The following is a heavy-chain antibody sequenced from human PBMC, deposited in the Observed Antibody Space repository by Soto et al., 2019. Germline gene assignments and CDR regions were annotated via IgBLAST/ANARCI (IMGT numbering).Heavy chain of an antibody. CDR1: GGTFSSYA. CDR2: IIPIFGTA. Sequence: SVKVSCKASGGTFSSYAISWVRQAPGQGLEWMGGIIPIFGTANYAQKFQGRVTITADESTSTAYMELSSLRSEDTAVYYCARRVVVTAISDENYYYYGMDVWGQGTTVTVSS. CDR3: ARRVVVTAISDENYYYYGMDV. J-gene: IGHJ6*02. V-gene: IGHV1-69*13. D-gene: IGHD2-21*02.